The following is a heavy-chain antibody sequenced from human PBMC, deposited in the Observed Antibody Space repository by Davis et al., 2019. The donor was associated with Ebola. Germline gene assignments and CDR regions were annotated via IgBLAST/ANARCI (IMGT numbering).Heavy chain of an antibody. CDR3: ARRGDGYNSGYYYGMDV. V-gene: IGHV5-51*01. CDR1: GYNFASYW. Sequence: GGSLRLSCKGSGYNFASYWIGWVRQMPGKGLEWMGIIYPGDSDTRYSPSFQGQVTISADKSISTAYLQWSSLKASDTAMYYCARRGDGYNSGYYYGMDVWGQGTTVTVSS. CDR2: IYPGDSDT. J-gene: IGHJ6*02. D-gene: IGHD5-24*01.